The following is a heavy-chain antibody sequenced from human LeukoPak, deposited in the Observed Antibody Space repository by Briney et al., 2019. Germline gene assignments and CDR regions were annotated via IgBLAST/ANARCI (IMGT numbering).Heavy chain of an antibody. Sequence: GGSLRLSCAASGFTFSSYWMHWVRHAPGKGLVWVSHINSDASSTGYADSVKGRFTISRDNAKNTLYLQMNSLRAEDTAVYYCASRNTYYYYGIDVWGQGTTVTVSS. CDR3: ASRNTYYYYGIDV. J-gene: IGHJ6*02. CDR1: GFTFSSYW. V-gene: IGHV3-74*01. D-gene: IGHD1-14*01. CDR2: INSDASST.